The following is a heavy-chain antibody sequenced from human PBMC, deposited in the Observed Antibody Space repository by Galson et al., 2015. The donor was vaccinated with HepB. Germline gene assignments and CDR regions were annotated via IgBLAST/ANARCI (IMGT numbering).Heavy chain of an antibody. V-gene: IGHV3-9*01. D-gene: IGHD3-3*01. CDR2: ITWNGGSI. J-gene: IGHJ3*02. Sequence: SLRLSCAASGFTFDDYAMYWVWQAPGKGLEWLSGITWNGGSIGYADSVKGRFTISRDNAKNSLYLQMNSLRAEDTALYYCAKAIFGVVVYDDAFDIWGRGTMVTVSS. CDR1: GFTFDDYA. CDR3: AKAIFGVVVYDDAFDI.